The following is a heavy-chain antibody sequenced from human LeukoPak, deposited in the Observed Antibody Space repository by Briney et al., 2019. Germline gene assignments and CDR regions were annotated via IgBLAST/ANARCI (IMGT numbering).Heavy chain of an antibody. D-gene: IGHD5/OR15-5a*01. J-gene: IGHJ4*02. CDR3: AKGVTYSVSKGFD. CDR2: ISWNSGSI. CDR1: GFTFDDYA. Sequence: PGGSLRLSCAASGFTFDDYAMHWVRQAPGKGLEWVSGISWNSGSIGYADSVKGRFTISRDNAKNSLYLQMNSLRAEDTALYYCAKGVTYSVSKGFDWGQGTLVTVSS. V-gene: IGHV3-9*01.